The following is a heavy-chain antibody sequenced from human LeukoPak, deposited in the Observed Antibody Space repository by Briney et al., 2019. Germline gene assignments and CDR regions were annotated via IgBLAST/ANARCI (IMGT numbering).Heavy chain of an antibody. CDR3: AREEFRGVHYFDY. CDR2: ISSSGSTI. D-gene: IGHD3-10*01. CDR1: GFTFSSYS. V-gene: IGHV3-48*02. Sequence: PGGALRLSCAASGFTFSSYSMNWVRQSPGKGLEWVSYISSSGSTIYYADSVKGRFTISRDNAKNSLYLQMNSLRDEDTAVYYCAREEFRGVHYFDYWGQGTVLTVSS. J-gene: IGHJ4*02.